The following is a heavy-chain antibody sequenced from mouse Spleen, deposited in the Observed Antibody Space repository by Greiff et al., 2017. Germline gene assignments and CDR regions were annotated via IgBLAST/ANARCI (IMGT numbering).Heavy chain of an antibody. CDR2: INPYSGGT. J-gene: IGHJ2*01. D-gene: IGHD1-2*01. Sequence: EVQLQQPGPELVKPGASVKLSCKASGYSFTGYFMHWVMQSHGKGLEWIGLINPYSGGTFYNEKFKGKATLTVDKSSSTAHMELRSLTSEDSAVYYCARSGRLPPLDYWGQGTTLTVSS. CDR3: ARSGRLPPLDY. CDR1: GYSFTGYF. V-gene: IGHV1-20*01.